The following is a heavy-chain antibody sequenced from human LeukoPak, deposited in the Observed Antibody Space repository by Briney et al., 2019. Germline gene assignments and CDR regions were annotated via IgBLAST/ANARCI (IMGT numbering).Heavy chain of an antibody. CDR1: VDSISHYY. CDR3: ARCGDASAWFDP. Sequence: SETLSLTCTVSVDSISHYYWSWIRQPPGKGLEWIGYIFHSGTTKFNPSLKSRVTISIDTSKHQFSLKLTSVTAADTAMYYCARCGDASAWFDPWGQGTLVTVSS. CDR2: IFHSGTT. V-gene: IGHV4-59*01. D-gene: IGHD7-27*01. J-gene: IGHJ5*02.